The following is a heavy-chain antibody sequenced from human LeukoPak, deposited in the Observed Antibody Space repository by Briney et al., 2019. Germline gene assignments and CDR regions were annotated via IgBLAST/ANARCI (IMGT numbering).Heavy chain of an antibody. CDR2: MNPNSGNT. CDR3: ARGPPKLGNYYYYYYGMDV. V-gene: IGHV1-8*01. J-gene: IGHJ6*02. CDR1: GYTFTSYD. D-gene: IGHD7-27*01. Sequence: ASVKVSCTASGYTFTSYDINWVRQATGQGLEWVGWMNPNSGNTGYAQKFQGRVTMTRNTSISTAYMELSSLRSEDTAVYYCARGPPKLGNYYYYYYGMDVWGQGTTVTVSS.